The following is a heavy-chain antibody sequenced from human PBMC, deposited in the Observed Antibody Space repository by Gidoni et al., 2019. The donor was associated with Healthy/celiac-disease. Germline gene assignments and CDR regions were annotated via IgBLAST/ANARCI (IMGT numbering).Heavy chain of an antibody. D-gene: IGHD1-26*01. V-gene: IGHV1-24*01. CDR1: VYTLPELS. CDR3: ATAIWGIVGASWAFDI. J-gene: IGHJ3*02. Sequence: HVQLVQSGASVKQPGASVKVSSKVSVYTLPELSMHWVRQAPGKGLEWMGGCDPEDGETIYAQKFQGRVTMTEDTSTDTAYMELSSLRSEDTAVYYCATAIWGIVGASWAFDIWGQGTMVTVSS. CDR2: CDPEDGET.